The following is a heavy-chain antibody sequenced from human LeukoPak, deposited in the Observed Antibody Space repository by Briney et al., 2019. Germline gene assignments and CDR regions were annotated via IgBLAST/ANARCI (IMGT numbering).Heavy chain of an antibody. CDR3: AKDGAPMIVVVITYFDY. J-gene: IGHJ4*02. Sequence: QAGGSLRLSCAASGFTFSSYAMSWVRQAPGKGLEWVSAISGSGGSTYYADSVKGRFTISRDNSKNALYLQMNSLRAEDTAVYYCAKDGAPMIVVVITYFDYWGQGTLVTVSS. CDR2: ISGSGGST. CDR1: GFTFSSYA. V-gene: IGHV3-23*01. D-gene: IGHD3-22*01.